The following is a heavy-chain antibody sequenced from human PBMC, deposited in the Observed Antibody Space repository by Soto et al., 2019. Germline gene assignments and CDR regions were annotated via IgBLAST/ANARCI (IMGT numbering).Heavy chain of an antibody. CDR1: GYTFTGYY. J-gene: IGHJ6*02. D-gene: IGHD3-10*01. Sequence: VASVKVSCKASGYTFTGYYMHWVRQAPGQGLEWMGWINPNSGGTNYAQKFQGWVTMTRDTSISTAYMELSRLRSDDTAVYYCARYLRSGSYYNHDYYYGMDVWGQGTSVTVS. V-gene: IGHV1-2*04. CDR3: ARYLRSGSYYNHDYYYGMDV. CDR2: INPNSGGT.